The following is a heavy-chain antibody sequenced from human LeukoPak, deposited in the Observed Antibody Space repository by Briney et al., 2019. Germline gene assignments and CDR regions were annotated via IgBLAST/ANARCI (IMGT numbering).Heavy chain of an antibody. D-gene: IGHD2-8*01. CDR2: MNPNSGNT. CDR3: ASPTEYCTNGVCYLGDAFDI. Sequence: GASVKVSCKASGYTFTSYDINWVRQATGQGLEWMGWMNPNSGNTGYAQKFQGRVTMTRNTSISTAYMELSSLRSDDTAVYYCASPTEYCTNGVCYLGDAFDIWGQGTMVTVSS. J-gene: IGHJ3*02. V-gene: IGHV1-8*01. CDR1: GYTFTSYD.